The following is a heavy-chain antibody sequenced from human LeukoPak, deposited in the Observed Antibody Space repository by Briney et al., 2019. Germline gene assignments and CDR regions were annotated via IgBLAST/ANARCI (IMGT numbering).Heavy chain of an antibody. D-gene: IGHD1-1*01. Sequence: GGSLRLSCAASGFTVSSNYMNWVRQAPGKGLEWVSVIYRDGSTYYPDSVKGRFTISRDNAKNSLYLQMNSLRAEDTAVYYCVRDFSLTRLERPFDYWGQGTLVTVSS. CDR1: GFTVSSNY. V-gene: IGHV3-53*01. CDR2: IYRDGST. CDR3: VRDFSLTRLERPFDY. J-gene: IGHJ4*02.